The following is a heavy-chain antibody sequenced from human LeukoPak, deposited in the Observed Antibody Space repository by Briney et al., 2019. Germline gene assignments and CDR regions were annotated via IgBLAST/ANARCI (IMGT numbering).Heavy chain of an antibody. CDR2: ISYDGSNK. J-gene: IGHJ4*02. V-gene: IGHV3-30-3*01. D-gene: IGHD6-6*01. CDR3: ANSVSIAAHSTFDY. CDR1: GFTFSSYA. Sequence: PGGSLRLSCAASGFTFSSYAMHWVRQAPGKGLEWVAVISYDGSNKYYADSVKGRFTISRDNSKNTLYLQMNSLRAEDTAVYYCANSVSIAAHSTFDYWGQGTLVTVSS.